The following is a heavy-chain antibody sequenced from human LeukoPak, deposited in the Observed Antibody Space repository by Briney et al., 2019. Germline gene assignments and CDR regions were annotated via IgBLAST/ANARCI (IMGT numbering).Heavy chain of an antibody. CDR1: GFTFSDYY. Sequence: GGSLRLSCAASGFTFSDYYMSWIRQAPGKGLEWVSYISSSSSYTNYADSVKGRFTISRDNAKNSLYLQMNSLRAEDTAVYYCAREKISSITMVRGPFDYWAREPWSPSPQ. CDR3: AREKISSITMVRGPFDY. CDR2: ISSSSSYT. D-gene: IGHD3-10*01. J-gene: IGHJ4*02. V-gene: IGHV3-11*06.